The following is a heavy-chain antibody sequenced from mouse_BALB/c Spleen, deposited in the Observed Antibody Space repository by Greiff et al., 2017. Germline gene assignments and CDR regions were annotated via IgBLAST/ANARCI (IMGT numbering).Heavy chain of an antibody. CDR3: ARGYRYLDY. CDR1: GFTFSSYA. CDR2: ISSGGST. J-gene: IGHJ2*01. V-gene: IGHV5-6-5*01. D-gene: IGHD2-14*01. Sequence: EVMLVESGGGLVKPGGSLKLSCAASGFTFSSYAMSWVRQTPEKRLEWVASISSGGSTYYPDSVKGRFTISRDNARNILYLQMSSLRSEDTAMYYCARGYRYLDYWGQGTTLTVSS.